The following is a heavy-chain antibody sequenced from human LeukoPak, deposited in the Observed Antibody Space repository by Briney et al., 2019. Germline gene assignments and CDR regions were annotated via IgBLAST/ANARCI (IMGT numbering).Heavy chain of an antibody. CDR2: TNHSGST. V-gene: IGHV4-34*01. CDR3: ARIGITMVRGVITQYYFDY. D-gene: IGHD3-10*01. CDR1: GGSFSGYY. J-gene: IGHJ4*02. Sequence: PSETLSLTCAVYGGSFSGYYWSWIRQPPGKGLEWIGETNHSGSTNYNPSLKSRVTISVDTSKNQFSLKLSSVTAADTAVYYCARIGITMVRGVITQYYFDYWGQGTLVTVSS.